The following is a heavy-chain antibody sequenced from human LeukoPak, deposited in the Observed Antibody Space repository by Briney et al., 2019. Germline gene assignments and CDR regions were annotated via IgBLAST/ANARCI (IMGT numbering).Heavy chain of an antibody. V-gene: IGHV3-7*03. CDR1: GFTFSAYW. Sequence: GGSLRLSCAASGFTFSAYWMTWVRQAPGKGLEWVANIKQDGSKKYYVDSVKGRFTISRDNAKNSLYLQMNNLRADDTAVYYCAGDCNGEGDYWGQGTLVTVSS. CDR3: AGDCNGEGDY. J-gene: IGHJ4*02. CDR2: IKQDGSKK. D-gene: IGHD4-17*01.